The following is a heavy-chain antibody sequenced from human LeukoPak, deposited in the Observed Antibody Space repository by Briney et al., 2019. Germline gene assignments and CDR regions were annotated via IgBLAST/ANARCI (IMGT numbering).Heavy chain of an antibody. CDR1: GGTFSSYA. CDR2: INPSGGST. J-gene: IGHJ4*02. Sequence: ASVKVSCKASGGTFSSYAISWVRQAPGQGLEWMGIINPSGGSTSYAQKFQGRVTMTRDTSTSTVYMELSSLRSEDTAVYYCARIAARREYYFDYWGQGTLVTVSS. D-gene: IGHD6-6*01. V-gene: IGHV1-46*03. CDR3: ARIAARREYYFDY.